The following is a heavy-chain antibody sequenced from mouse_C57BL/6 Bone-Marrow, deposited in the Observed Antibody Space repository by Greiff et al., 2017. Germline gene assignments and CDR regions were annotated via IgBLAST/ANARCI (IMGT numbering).Heavy chain of an antibody. J-gene: IGHJ3*01. Sequence: VQLQQSGAELARPGASVKLSCKASGYTFTSYGISWVKQRTGQGLEWIGEIYPRSGNTYYNEKFKGKATLTADQSSSTAYMELRSLTSEDSAVYFCARSGLRRFAYWGQGTLVTVSA. CDR3: ARSGLRRFAY. V-gene: IGHV1-81*01. D-gene: IGHD1-1*01. CDR2: IYPRSGNT. CDR1: GYTFTSYG.